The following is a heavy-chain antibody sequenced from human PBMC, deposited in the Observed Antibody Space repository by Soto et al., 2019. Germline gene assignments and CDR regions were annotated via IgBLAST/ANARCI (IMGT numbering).Heavy chain of an antibody. CDR2: ISWKSETI. Sequence: EVQLVESGGGLVQPGRSLRLSCAGSGFTFDDYGMHWVRQAPGKGLEWVSGISWKSETIGYADSVKGRFTISRDNAKNTLYLQMNSLRAEDTAVYYCAKGDFGDCGHWGQGPTVTVSS. V-gene: IGHV3-9*01. J-gene: IGHJ4*02. CDR1: GFTFDDYG. CDR3: AKGDFGDCGH. D-gene: IGHD4-17*01.